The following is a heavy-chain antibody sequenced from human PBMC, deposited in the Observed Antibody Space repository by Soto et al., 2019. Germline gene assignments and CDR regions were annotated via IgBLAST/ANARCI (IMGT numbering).Heavy chain of an antibody. CDR3: ARVKSPYSSGWHNRHFDY. CDR2: ISYDGSNK. D-gene: IGHD6-19*01. Sequence: QVQLVESGGGVVQPGRSLRLSCAASGFIFSSYAMHWVRQAPGKGLEWVAVISYDGSNKYYADSVKGRFTISRDNSKNTLYLQMNSLRAEDTAVYYCARVKSPYSSGWHNRHFDYWGQGTLVTVSS. J-gene: IGHJ4*02. CDR1: GFIFSSYA. V-gene: IGHV3-30-3*01.